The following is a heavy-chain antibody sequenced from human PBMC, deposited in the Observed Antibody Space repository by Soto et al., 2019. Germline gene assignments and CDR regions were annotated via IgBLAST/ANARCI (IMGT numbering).Heavy chain of an antibody. D-gene: IGHD4-17*01. Sequence: QVQLVESGGGVVQPGRSLRLSCAASGFTFSSYAMHWVRKAPGKGLEWVAVISYDGSNKYYADSVKGRFTISRDNSKNTLYLQMNSLRAEDTAVYYCARESRYGDYESDTFDYWGQGTLVTVSS. V-gene: IGHV3-30-3*01. CDR2: ISYDGSNK. J-gene: IGHJ4*02. CDR1: GFTFSSYA. CDR3: ARESRYGDYESDTFDY.